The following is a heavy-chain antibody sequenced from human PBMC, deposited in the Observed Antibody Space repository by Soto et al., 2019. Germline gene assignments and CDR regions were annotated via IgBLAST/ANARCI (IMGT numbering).Heavy chain of an antibody. D-gene: IGHD2-15*01. J-gene: IGHJ6*02. CDR3: TKDGRFDSDGSLSYYYYGMDV. V-gene: IGHV3-30*18. Sequence: GGSLRLSCAASGFTFNNYGMNWVRQAPGKGLEWVAIISNDGSNKYYIESVRGRFTISRDNSKNMLFLQMNSLRVEDTAVYFCTKDGRFDSDGSLSYYYYGMDVWGQGTTLTVSS. CDR2: ISNDGSNK. CDR1: GFTFNNYG.